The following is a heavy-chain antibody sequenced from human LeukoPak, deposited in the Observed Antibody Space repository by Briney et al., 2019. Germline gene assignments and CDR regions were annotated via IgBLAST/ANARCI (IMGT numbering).Heavy chain of an antibody. Sequence: GGSLRLSCAASGFTFSNAWMSWVRQAPGKGLEWVGRIKSKTDGGTTDYAAPVKGRFTISRDDSKNTLYLQMNSLKTEDTAVYHCTTPLKYGSGSYYNVRYYFDYWGQGTLVTVSS. CDR2: IKSKTDGGTT. V-gene: IGHV3-15*01. CDR3: TTPLKYGSGSYYNVRYYFDY. D-gene: IGHD3-10*01. J-gene: IGHJ4*02. CDR1: GFTFSNAW.